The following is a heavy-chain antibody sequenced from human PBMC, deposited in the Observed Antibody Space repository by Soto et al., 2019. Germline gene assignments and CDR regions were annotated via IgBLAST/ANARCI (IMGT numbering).Heavy chain of an antibody. CDR2: ITSNGGST. CDR1: GFMFSSYV. V-gene: IGHV3-64D*06. J-gene: IGHJ4*02. CDR3: LVASAAY. Sequence: GGSLRHCCSASGFMFSSYVMNWVRQAPGKGLEYVSGITSNGGSTFYADSVKGRFIISRDNSQNTVYLQMSSLTTADTAVYYCLVASAAYWGQGT. D-gene: IGHD6-13*01.